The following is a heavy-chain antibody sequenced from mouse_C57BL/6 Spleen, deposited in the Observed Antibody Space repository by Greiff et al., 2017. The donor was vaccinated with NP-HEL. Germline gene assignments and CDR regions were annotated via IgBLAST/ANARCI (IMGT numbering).Heavy chain of an antibody. Sequence: VQLQQSGAELVRPGASVTLSCKASGYTFTDYEMHWVKQTPVHGLEWIGAIDPETGGTAYNQKFKGKAILTADKSSSTAYMELRSLTSEDSAVYYCTREGGLRPYYFDYWGQGTTLTVSS. J-gene: IGHJ2*01. CDR2: IDPETGGT. D-gene: IGHD2-4*01. CDR3: TREGGLRPYYFDY. CDR1: GYTFTDYE. V-gene: IGHV1-15*01.